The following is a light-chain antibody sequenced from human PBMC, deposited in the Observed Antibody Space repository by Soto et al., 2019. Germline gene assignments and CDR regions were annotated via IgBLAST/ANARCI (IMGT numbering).Light chain of an antibody. V-gene: IGLV2-23*02. CDR1: SSDDGSYNL. J-gene: IGLJ2*01. CDR3: SSDAGSSAHLV. Sequence: QSALTQPASVSGSPGQSITISCTGTSSDDGSYNLVSWYQQHPGKAPKLMIYEVSKRPSGVSNRLTGSKSRNTASLPPAGLQAEYAADYYCSSDAGSSAHLVFCRGTK. CDR2: EVS.